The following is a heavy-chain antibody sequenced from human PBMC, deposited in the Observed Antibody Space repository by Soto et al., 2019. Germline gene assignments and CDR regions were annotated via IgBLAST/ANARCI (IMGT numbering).Heavy chain of an antibody. CDR1: GGSVGNNSLY. CDR3: AASLRVAGRGYSGYNAY. V-gene: IGHV4-61*01. J-gene: IGHJ4*02. Sequence: QLEESGPGLVKPSETLSLTCTITGGSVGNNSLYWTWIRQAPGKGLEWVGYVFHSGTTNFNPSLYGRVTSSVDQSRNPLSLTLTSVSAADTAVYYCAASLRVAGRGYSGYNAYWGQATPVTVSS. D-gene: IGHD5-12*01. CDR2: VFHSGTT.